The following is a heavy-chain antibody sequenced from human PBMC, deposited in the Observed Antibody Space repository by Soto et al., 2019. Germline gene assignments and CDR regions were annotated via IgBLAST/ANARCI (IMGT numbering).Heavy chain of an antibody. CDR1: GLTFSNYG. V-gene: IGHV3-23*01. Sequence: PGGSLRLSCAASGLTFSNYGMSWVRQAPGKGLEWVSVISGSGGSTYYADSVKGRFTISRDNSKNTLYLQMNSLRTEDTAVYYCAKGYYDVLTGYYMDAFDIWGQGTMVTVSS. CDR2: ISGSGGST. D-gene: IGHD3-9*01. J-gene: IGHJ3*02. CDR3: AKGYYDVLTGYYMDAFDI.